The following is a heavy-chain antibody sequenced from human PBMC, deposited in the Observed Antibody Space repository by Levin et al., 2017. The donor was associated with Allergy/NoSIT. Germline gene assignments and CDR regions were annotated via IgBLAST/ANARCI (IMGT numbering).Heavy chain of an antibody. V-gene: IGHV3-23*01. D-gene: IGHD6-19*01. CDR2: IGGSGEII. CDR1: GFTFRTYG. J-gene: IGHJ5*02. Sequence: GESLKISCVASGFTFRTYGISWVRQAPGKGLEWVSGIGGSGEIIHYADSVKGRFTISRDNSKNTLYLQMNSLRVEDTAIYFCARKTGSGWRDWFDAWGQGTLVTVSS. CDR3: ARKTGSGWRDWFDA.